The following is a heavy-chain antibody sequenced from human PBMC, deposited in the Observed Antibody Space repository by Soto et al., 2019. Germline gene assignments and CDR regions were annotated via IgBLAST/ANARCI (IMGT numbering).Heavy chain of an antibody. V-gene: IGHV2-5*02. Sequence: QITLKESDPTLVKPTQTLTLTCTFSGFSLTADGEVVGWLRQPPGRALEWIALIHWDDEKRSSPSLKMRLTNTKDTSKSQVVLTMTNPAPVDTGTYLCAHVPPGAYYASDFYFDYWGQGTPVTVSS. CDR2: IHWDDEK. D-gene: IGHD3-3*01. CDR1: GFSLTADGEV. J-gene: IGHJ4*02. CDR3: AHVPPGAYYASDFYFDY.